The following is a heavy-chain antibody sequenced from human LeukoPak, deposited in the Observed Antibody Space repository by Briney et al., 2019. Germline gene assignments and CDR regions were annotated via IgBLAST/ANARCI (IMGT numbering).Heavy chain of an antibody. D-gene: IGHD2-2*01. CDR3: ARALGYCSSTSCAYVDY. J-gene: IGHJ4*02. Sequence: PSETLSLTCAVYGGSFSGYYWSWIRQPPGKGLEWIGEINHSGSTNYNPSLKSRVTISVDTSKNQSSLKLSSVTAADTAVYYCARALGYCSSTSCAYVDYWGQGTLVTVSS. V-gene: IGHV4-34*01. CDR2: INHSGST. CDR1: GGSFSGYY.